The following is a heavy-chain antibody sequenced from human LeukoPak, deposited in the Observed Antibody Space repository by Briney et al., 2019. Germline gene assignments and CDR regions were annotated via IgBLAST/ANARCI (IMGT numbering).Heavy chain of an antibody. CDR3: AKDPAGYCSSTSCPDY. D-gene: IGHD2-2*01. CDR1: GFTFSSYG. Sequence: GGSLRLSCAASGFTFSSYGMHWVRQAPGKGLEWVAFIRYDGSNKYYADSVKGRFTIPRDNAKNTLYLQMNSLRAEDTAVYYCAKDPAGYCSSTSCPDYWGQGTLVTVSS. V-gene: IGHV3-30*02. CDR2: IRYDGSNK. J-gene: IGHJ4*02.